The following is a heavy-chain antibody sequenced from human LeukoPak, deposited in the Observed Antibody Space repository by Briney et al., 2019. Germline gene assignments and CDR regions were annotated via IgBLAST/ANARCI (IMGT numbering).Heavy chain of an antibody. CDR2: IYYSGST. J-gene: IGHJ4*02. V-gene: IGHV4-39*02. D-gene: IGHD2-15*01. CDR1: GGSISSSSYY. Sequence: SETLSLTCTVSGGSISSSSYYWGWIRQPPGKGLEWIGSIYYSGSTYYNPSLKSRVTISVDTSNNHFSLKLSSVTAADTAVYYCARVICSGGSCRFDYWGQGTLVTVSS. CDR3: ARVICSGGSCRFDY.